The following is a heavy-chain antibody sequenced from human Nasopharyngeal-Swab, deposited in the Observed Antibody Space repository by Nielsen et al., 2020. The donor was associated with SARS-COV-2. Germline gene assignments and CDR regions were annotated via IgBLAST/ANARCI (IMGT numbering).Heavy chain of an antibody. CDR3: TRDFPFSVDTATRGYMDV. Sequence: GESLKISCTASGFTFGDYAMNWFRQAQGKGLEWVTYIRNKDYGGTTEYAAPVRGRFTISRDDSKNIAYLQMNSLTTEDTAVYYCTRDFPFSVDTATRGYMDVWGKGTTVTVSS. J-gene: IGHJ6*03. V-gene: IGHV3-49*03. CDR1: GFTFGDYA. D-gene: IGHD5-18*01. CDR2: IRNKDYGGTT.